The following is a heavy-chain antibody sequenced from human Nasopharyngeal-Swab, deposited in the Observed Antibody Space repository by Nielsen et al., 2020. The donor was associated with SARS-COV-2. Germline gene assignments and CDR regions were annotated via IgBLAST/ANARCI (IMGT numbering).Heavy chain of an antibody. D-gene: IGHD4-23*01. CDR1: GLNFDNYA. J-gene: IGHJ3*02. Sequence: SLKISCAASGLNFDNYAMHWVRQIPGKGLEWVSAISWNSGNTGYAGSVKGRFTISRDNAKNSVFLQMNSLTPEDTALYYCVKDTDAVVTRALDIWGRETMVTVSS. V-gene: IGHV3-9*01. CDR3: VKDTDAVVTRALDI. CDR2: ISWNSGNT.